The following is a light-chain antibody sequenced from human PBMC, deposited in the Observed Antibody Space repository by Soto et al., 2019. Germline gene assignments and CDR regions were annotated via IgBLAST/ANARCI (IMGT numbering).Light chain of an antibody. CDR1: PSLLHSAGKTY. CDR2: EAS. CDR3: LQGLHLPIT. J-gene: IGKJ5*01. Sequence: VLTQTPLSLPVTLGQPASISCQSSPSLLHSAGKTYLHWYLQKPGQPPQVLMYEASKRFSGVADRFSGSGSVTDFTLTISRVEAEDVVVYYCLQGLHLPITIGQGTRLE. V-gene: IGKV2D-29*01.